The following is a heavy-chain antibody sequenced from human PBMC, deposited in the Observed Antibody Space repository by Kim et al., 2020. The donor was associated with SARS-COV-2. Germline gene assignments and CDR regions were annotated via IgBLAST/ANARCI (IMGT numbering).Heavy chain of an antibody. CDR2: ISAYNGNT. CDR1: GYTFTSYG. Sequence: ASVKVSCKASGYTFTSYGISWVRQAPGQGLEWMGWISAYNGNTNYAQKLQGRVTMTTDTSTSTAYMELRSLRSDDTAVYYCAREGYCSGGSCYQVYYYGMDVWGQGTTVTVSS. D-gene: IGHD2-15*01. J-gene: IGHJ6*02. CDR3: AREGYCSGGSCYQVYYYGMDV. V-gene: IGHV1-18*01.